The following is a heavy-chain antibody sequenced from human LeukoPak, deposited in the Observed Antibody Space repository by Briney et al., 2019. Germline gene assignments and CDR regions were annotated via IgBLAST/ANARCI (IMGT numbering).Heavy chain of an antibody. V-gene: IGHV4-39*07. CDR2: IYFSGST. J-gene: IGHJ3*02. CDR1: GGSISSSPYW. D-gene: IGHD4-23*01. Sequence: KPSETLSLTCTVSGGSISSSPYWWSWIRQPPGKGLEWIGTIYFSGSTFYHPSLEGRVSISADRSKNQFSLKLSSVTAADTAVYYCARDPWSYGGTHIRNAFDIWGQGTMVTVSS. CDR3: ARDPWSYGGTHIRNAFDI.